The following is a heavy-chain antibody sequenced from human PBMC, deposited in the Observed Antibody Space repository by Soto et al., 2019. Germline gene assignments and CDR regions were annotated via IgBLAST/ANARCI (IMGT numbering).Heavy chain of an antibody. J-gene: IGHJ6*02. CDR3: ARRNYYDSSGPYYYYYGMDV. CDR1: GGSISSSSYY. Sequence: QLQLQESGPGLVKPSETLSLTCTVSGGSISSSSYYWGWIRQPPGKGLEWIGSIYYSGSTYYNPSLKSRVTISVDTSKNQFSLKLSSVTAADTAVYYCARRNYYDSSGPYYYYYGMDVWGQGTTVTVSS. D-gene: IGHD3-22*01. CDR2: IYYSGST. V-gene: IGHV4-39*01.